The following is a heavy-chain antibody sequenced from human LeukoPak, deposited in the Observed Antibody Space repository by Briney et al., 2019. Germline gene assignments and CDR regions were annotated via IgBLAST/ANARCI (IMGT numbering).Heavy chain of an antibody. J-gene: IGHJ3*02. D-gene: IGHD1-26*01. CDR3: ARYDSGTSNDAFDI. V-gene: IGHV4-59*12. CDR1: GGSISNYY. CDR2: IYNNGRT. Sequence: PSETLSLTCIVSGGSISNYYWSWIRQPPGKGLEWIGYIYNNGRTNYNPSLKSRVTISVDTSKNQFSLKLSSVTAADTAVYYCARYDSGTSNDAFDIWAKGQWSPSLQ.